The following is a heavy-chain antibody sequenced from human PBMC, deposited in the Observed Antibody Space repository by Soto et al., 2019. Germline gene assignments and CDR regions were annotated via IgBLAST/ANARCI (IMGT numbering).Heavy chain of an antibody. V-gene: IGHV1-69*08. CDR3: AREDRDRETGLVPAAIDGMDG. D-gene: IGHD2-2*01. CDR1: GGTFSRYS. J-gene: IGHJ6*02. CDR2: IIPIFGIA. Sequence: QVQLVQSGAEVKKPGSSVKVSCKASGGTFSRYSITWVRQAPGHGLEWIGRIIPIFGIASYAQKFQGRVTITADEPTRTAYMELSSLRSDDTAVYYCAREDRDRETGLVPAAIDGMDGGGQGTTVTVSS.